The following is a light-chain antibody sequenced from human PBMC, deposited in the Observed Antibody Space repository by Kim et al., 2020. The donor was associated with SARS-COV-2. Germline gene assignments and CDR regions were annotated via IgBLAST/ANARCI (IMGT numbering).Light chain of an antibody. Sequence: GQTVASSCTRSSGSIARSYGQGYQQRPGSSPTTVIYENNQRPSGVPDRFSGSIDSSSNSASLTISGLKTDDEADYYCQSYDASNRVFGGGTKVTVL. V-gene: IGLV6-57*01. CDR3: QSYDASNRV. CDR1: SGSIARSY. CDR2: ENN. J-gene: IGLJ3*02.